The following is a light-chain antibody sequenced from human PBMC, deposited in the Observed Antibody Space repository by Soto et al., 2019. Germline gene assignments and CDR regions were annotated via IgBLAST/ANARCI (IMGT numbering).Light chain of an antibody. J-gene: IGLJ2*01. CDR1: RSNIGVNY. Sequence: QTVVTQPPSASGTPGQRVTISCSGSRSNIGVNYVYWYQQFPGTAPKVLIYTNDRRPSGVPDRFSGSKSGNSASLAISGLRSEDEADYYCAVWDDSLSGVVFGGGTKVTVL. CDR2: TND. V-gene: IGLV1-47*02. CDR3: AVWDDSLSGVV.